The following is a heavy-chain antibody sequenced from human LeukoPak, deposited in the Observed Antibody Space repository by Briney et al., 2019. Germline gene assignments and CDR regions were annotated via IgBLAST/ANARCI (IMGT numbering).Heavy chain of an antibody. CDR1: GGSISSGSYY. CDR2: IYTSGST. D-gene: IGHD4-23*01. Sequence: SETLSLTCTVSGGSISSGSYYWSWIRQPAGKGLEWIGHIYTSGSTSYNPSLKSRVTISIDTSKNQFSLKLSSVTAADTAVYYCARRRWPTYYFDYWGQGTLVTVSP. CDR3: ARRRWPTYYFDY. V-gene: IGHV4-61*09. J-gene: IGHJ4*02.